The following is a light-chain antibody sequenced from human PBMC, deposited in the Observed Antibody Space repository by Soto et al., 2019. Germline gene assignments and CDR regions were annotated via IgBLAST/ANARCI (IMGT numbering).Light chain of an antibody. CDR3: ETWDFNTRV. J-gene: IGLJ2*01. V-gene: IGLV4-60*02. CDR1: SGHSSYI. CDR2: LEGSGSY. Sequence: QSVLTQSSSASASLGSSVKLTCTLRSGHSSYIIAWHQQQPGKAPRYLMKLEGSGSYHKGSGVPDRFSGSSTGADRYLTISNLQFEDEADYYCETWDFNTRVFGGGTKLTVL.